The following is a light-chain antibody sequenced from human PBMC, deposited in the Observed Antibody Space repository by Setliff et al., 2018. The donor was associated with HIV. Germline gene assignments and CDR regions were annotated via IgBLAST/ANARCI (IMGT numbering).Light chain of an antibody. CDR3: SSYAGSNKGV. CDR2: DVS. Sequence: QSVLTQPASVSGSPGQSITISCTVINSDVGGYNYVSWYQQHPGKAPKLMISDVSYRPSGVSNRFSGSKSGNTASLTVSGLQAEDEADYYCSSYAGSNKGVFGTGTKVTVL. CDR1: NSDVGGYNY. J-gene: IGLJ1*01. V-gene: IGLV2-14*03.